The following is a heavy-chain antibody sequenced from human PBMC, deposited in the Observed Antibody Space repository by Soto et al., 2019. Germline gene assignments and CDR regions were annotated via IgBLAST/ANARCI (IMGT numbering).Heavy chain of an antibody. V-gene: IGHV1-2*02. D-gene: IGHD2-15*01. CDR1: GYTFTGYY. CDR2: INPNSGGT. CDR3: ARDIDMDIVVEVAATAPGY. Sequence: QVQLVQSGAEVRKPGASVKVSCKASGYTFTGYYMHWVRQAPGQGLEWMGWINPNSGGTNYAQKLQGSVTRTRDPSISTAYMELSRLRSDDTAVYYCARDIDMDIVVEVAATAPGYWGQGTLVTVSS. J-gene: IGHJ4*02.